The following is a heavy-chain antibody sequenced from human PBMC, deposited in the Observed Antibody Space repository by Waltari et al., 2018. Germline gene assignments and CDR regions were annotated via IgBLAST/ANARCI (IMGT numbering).Heavy chain of an antibody. CDR3: ARTAFFRSSGYYFRS. CDR1: GFLFRDFR. D-gene: IGHD3-22*01. Sequence: EEQLLESGGGLVQPGGSLHVPCSASGFLFRDFRPSWVRSAPGGGVRRVPRFITDGPTTPYADSVKGRFTISRDNAKNTLYLQMNSLTAEDTAVYFCARTAFFRSSGYYFRSWGQGTLVSVSS. V-gene: IGHV3-74*01. J-gene: IGHJ4*02. CDR2: FITDGPTT.